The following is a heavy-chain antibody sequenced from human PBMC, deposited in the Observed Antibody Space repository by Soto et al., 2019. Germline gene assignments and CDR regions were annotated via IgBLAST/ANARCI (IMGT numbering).Heavy chain of an antibody. J-gene: IGHJ5*02. CDR2: INVDNGET. Sequence: QVQLVQSGAEVKKPGASVKVSCKASGYNFMRYGFTWVRQAPGQGLEWMGWINVDNGETKYPQKIQGRVTMTTDTSTSTVYMALRSLTSDDPAVYYCARWISGGYSDWFDPWGHGTLVTVSS. D-gene: IGHD1-26*01. CDR3: ARWISGGYSDWFDP. CDR1: GYNFMRYG. V-gene: IGHV1-18*04.